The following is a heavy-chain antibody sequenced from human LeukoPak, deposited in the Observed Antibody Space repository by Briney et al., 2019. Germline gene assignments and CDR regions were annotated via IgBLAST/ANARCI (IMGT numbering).Heavy chain of an antibody. CDR3: ERVAAXSSWYSCFDY. Sequence: GASVKVXCKASGYTFTGYYMHWVRQAPGQGLEWMGWINPNSGGTNYAQKFQGRVTMTRDTSISTVYMELSRLRSDDTAVYYCERVAAXSSWYSCFDYWGQGTLVTVSS. CDR1: GYTFTGYY. D-gene: IGHD6-13*01. J-gene: IGHJ4*02. CDR2: INPNSGGT. V-gene: IGHV1-2*02.